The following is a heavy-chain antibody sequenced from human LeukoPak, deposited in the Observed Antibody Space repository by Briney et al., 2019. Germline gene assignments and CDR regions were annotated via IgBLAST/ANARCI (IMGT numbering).Heavy chain of an antibody. CDR2: IYTSGST. CDR3: ARASAAAGQFDY. Sequence: SETLSLTCTISGGSISSYYWSWIRQPAGKGLEWIGRIYTSGSTNYNPSLKSRVTISVDTSKNQFSLKLSSVTAADTAVYYCARASAAAGQFDYWGQGTLVTVSS. V-gene: IGHV4-4*07. D-gene: IGHD6-13*01. J-gene: IGHJ4*02. CDR1: GGSISSYY.